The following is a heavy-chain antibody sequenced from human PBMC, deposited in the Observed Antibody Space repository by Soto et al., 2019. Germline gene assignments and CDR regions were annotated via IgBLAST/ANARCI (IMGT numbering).Heavy chain of an antibody. CDR3: ARQSTSSRRYCTGDTCSTASRGLIDS. D-gene: IGHD2-8*02. V-gene: IGHV4-34*01. Sequence: SETLSLTCAVYGESFTGYYWSWIRQPPGKGMEWIGEINHIGGTKYNPSLESRVTISLDTSKNQFSLNLSSVTAADTAVYYCARQSTSSRRYCTGDTCSTASRGLIDSWGQGTLVTVSS. CDR1: GESFTGYY. J-gene: IGHJ4*02. CDR2: INHIGGT.